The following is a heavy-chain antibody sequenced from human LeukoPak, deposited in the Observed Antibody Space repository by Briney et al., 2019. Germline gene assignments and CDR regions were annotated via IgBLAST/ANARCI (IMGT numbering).Heavy chain of an antibody. J-gene: IGHJ4*02. D-gene: IGHD3-9*01. CDR2: IHYSGSI. CDR3: ARSGYDILTGPFDY. CDR1: GGSISSYY. Sequence: SETLSLTCTVSGGSISSYYWNWIRQAPGKGLGWIGYIHYSGSINYNPSLKSRVTTSVDTFKNRFSLKMNSVTAADTAVYYCARSGYDILTGPFDYWGQGTLVTVSS. V-gene: IGHV4-59*01.